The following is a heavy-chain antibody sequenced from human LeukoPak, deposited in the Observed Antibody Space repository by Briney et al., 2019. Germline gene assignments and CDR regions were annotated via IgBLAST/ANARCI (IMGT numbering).Heavy chain of an antibody. V-gene: IGHV4-30-4*08. CDR2: ISYTGTT. D-gene: IGHD2-21*02. CDR1: SGSISSGDYY. Sequence: PSQTLSLTCTVSSGSISSGDYYWSWIRQPPGKGLEWIGYISYTGTTYYNPSLKSRVTISEDTSKNLFSLKLNSVTAADTALYYCARVGTAPFDYWGQGTLVTVSS. CDR3: ARVGTAPFDY. J-gene: IGHJ4*02.